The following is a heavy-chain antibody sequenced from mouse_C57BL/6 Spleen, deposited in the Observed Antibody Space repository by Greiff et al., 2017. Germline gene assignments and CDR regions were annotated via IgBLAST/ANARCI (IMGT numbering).Heavy chain of an antibody. CDR2: IDPSDSYT. CDR3: ARPYGNYDYFDY. CDR1: GYTFTSYW. Sequence: QVQLQQPGAELVKPGASVKLSCKASGYTFTSYWMQWVKQRPGQGLEWIGEIDPSDSYTNYNQKFKGKATLTVDKSSSTAYMQLSSLTSVDSAVYYCARPYGNYDYFDYWGQGTTLTVSS. J-gene: IGHJ2*01. V-gene: IGHV1-50*01. D-gene: IGHD2-10*02.